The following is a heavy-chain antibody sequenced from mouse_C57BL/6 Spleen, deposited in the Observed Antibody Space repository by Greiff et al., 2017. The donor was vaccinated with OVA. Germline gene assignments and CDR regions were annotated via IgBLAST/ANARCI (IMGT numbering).Heavy chain of an antibody. V-gene: IGHV1-26*01. J-gene: IGHJ3*01. Sequence: EVKLQQSGPELVKPGASVKISCKASGYTFTDYYMNWVKQSHGKSLEWIGDINPNNGGTSYNQKFKGKATLTVDKSSSTAYMELRSLTSEDSAVYYCAIYYGNPWFAYWGQGTLVTVSA. CDR3: AIYYGNPWFAY. CDR1: GYTFTDYY. CDR2: INPNNGGT. D-gene: IGHD2-1*01.